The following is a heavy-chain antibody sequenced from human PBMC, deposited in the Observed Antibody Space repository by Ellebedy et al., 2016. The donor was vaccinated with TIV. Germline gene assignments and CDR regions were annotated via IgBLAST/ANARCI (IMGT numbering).Heavy chain of an antibody. CDR2: IYYSGST. V-gene: IGHV4-59*01. D-gene: IGHD3-3*01. CDR1: GGSISSYY. CDR3: AREEFWSGYGMDG. J-gene: IGHJ6*02. Sequence: GSLRLXXTVSGGSISSYYWSWIRQPPGKGLEWIGYIYYSGSTNYNPSLKSRVTISVDTSKNQFSLKLSSVTAADTAVYYCAREEFWSGYGMDGWGQGTTVTVSS.